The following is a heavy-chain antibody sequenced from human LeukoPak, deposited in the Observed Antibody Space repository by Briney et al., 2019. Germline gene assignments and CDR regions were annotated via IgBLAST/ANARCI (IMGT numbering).Heavy chain of an antibody. Sequence: ASVKVSCKASGYTFTSYDINWVRQATGQGLEWMGWMNPNSGNTGYAQKFQGRVTITRNPSISTAYMELSSLRSEDTAVYYCARVPSSSRGWFDPWGRGTLVTVSS. J-gene: IGHJ5*02. D-gene: IGHD6-6*01. CDR1: GYTFTSYD. V-gene: IGHV1-8*03. CDR3: ARVPSSSRGWFDP. CDR2: MNPNSGNT.